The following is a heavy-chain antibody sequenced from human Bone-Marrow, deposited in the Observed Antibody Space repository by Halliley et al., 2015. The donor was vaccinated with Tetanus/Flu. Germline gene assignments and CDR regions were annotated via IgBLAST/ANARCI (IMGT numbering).Heavy chain of an antibody. CDR3: ARSLGWPQYNWFDP. J-gene: IGHJ5*02. V-gene: IGHV4-34*01. Sequence: GEINYRGSATSNPSLKCRVSMSVDTSKNQFSLSLKSVTAADTAVYYCARSLGWPQYNWFDPWGQGTLVTVSS. CDR2: INYRGSA. D-gene: IGHD1-26*01.